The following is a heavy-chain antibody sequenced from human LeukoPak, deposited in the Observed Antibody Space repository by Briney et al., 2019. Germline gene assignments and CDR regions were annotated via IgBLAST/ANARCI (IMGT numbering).Heavy chain of an antibody. V-gene: IGHV3-13*01. CDR3: ARGGIQVSGIDEFDY. J-gene: IGHJ4*02. Sequence: PGGSLRLSCAASGFTFIDYDMDWVPPVIGKGRERVSAIGIRGDTLYSGPVKGRFTISRENAESSLYLQMNSLRAEDTAVYYCARGGIQVSGIDEFDYWGQGTLVTVSS. CDR1: GFTFIDYD. CDR2: IGIRGDT. D-gene: IGHD6-19*01.